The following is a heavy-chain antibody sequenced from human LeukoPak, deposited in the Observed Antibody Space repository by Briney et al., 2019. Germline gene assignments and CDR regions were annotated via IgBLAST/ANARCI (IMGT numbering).Heavy chain of an antibody. CDR1: GGSISSSDSY. Sequence: SETLSLTCTVSGGSISSSDSYWGWIRQPPGKGLEWIGSMYYSGSTYYNPSLKSRVTISVDTSKNQFSLKLNSVTAADTAVYYCARGQGDAWSGYVLNVWGKGTTVTVSS. CDR3: ARGQGDAWSGYVLNV. CDR2: MYYSGST. J-gene: IGHJ6*04. V-gene: IGHV4-39*01. D-gene: IGHD3-3*01.